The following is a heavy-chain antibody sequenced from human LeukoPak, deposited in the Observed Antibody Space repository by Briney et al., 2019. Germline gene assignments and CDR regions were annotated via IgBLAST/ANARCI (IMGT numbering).Heavy chain of an antibody. J-gene: IGHJ5*02. CDR2: IYHSGST. Sequence: PSETLSLTCTVSGYSISSGYYWGWIRQPPGKGLEWIGSIYHSGSTYYNPSLKSRVTISVDTSKNQFSLKLSSVTAADTAVYYCARDRRYSSSWYLGGNWFDPWGQGTLVTVSS. D-gene: IGHD6-13*01. CDR3: ARDRRYSSSWYLGGNWFDP. CDR1: GYSISSGYY. V-gene: IGHV4-38-2*02.